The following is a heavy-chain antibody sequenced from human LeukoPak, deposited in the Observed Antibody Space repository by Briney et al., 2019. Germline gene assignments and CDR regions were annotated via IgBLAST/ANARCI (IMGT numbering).Heavy chain of an antibody. D-gene: IGHD3-22*01. Sequence: PGGSLRLSCAASGFTFSDYSMNWVRRAPGKGLEWVSYISKNGNTIYYADSVKGRFTISRDNAKKSLYLQMNNLRAEDTAVYYCARRDCDSIKCRGSNWFDPWGQGTLVSVSS. V-gene: IGHV3-48*01. CDR3: ARRDCDSIKCRGSNWFDP. CDR1: GFTFSDYS. CDR2: ISKNGNTI. J-gene: IGHJ5*02.